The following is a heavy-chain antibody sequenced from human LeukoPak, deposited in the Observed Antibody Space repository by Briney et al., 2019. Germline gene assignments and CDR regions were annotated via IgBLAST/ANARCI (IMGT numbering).Heavy chain of an antibody. J-gene: IGHJ5*02. CDR2: FYYSRST. CDR1: GGSISSGGYS. CDR3: ARVYCSSTSCYRGGWFDP. Sequence: NTSETLSLTCSVSGGSISSGGYSWSWIRQPPGKGLEWIGYFYYSRSTYYNPSLKSRVTISVDTSKNQFSLKLSSVTAADTAVYYCARVYCSSTSCYRGGWFDPWGQGTLVTVSS. V-gene: IGHV4-31*03. D-gene: IGHD2-2*02.